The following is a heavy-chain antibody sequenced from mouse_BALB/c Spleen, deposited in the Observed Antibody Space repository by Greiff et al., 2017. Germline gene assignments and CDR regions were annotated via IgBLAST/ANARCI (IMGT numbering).Heavy chain of an antibody. D-gene: IGHD2-2*01. Sequence: DVHLVESGGGLVQPGGSLKLSCAASGFTFSSYGMSWVRQTPDKRLELVATINSNGGSTYYPDSVKGRFTISRDNAKNTLYLQMSSLKSEDTAMYYCARDGYGRFAYWGQGTLVTVSA. CDR2: INSNGGST. J-gene: IGHJ3*01. CDR1: GFTFSSYG. V-gene: IGHV5-6-3*01. CDR3: ARDGYGRFAY.